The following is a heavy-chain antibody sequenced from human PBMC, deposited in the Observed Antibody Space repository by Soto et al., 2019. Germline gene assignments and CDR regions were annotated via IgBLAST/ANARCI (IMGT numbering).Heavy chain of an antibody. D-gene: IGHD3-22*01. CDR3: ANPARSYYYDSSGLGH. J-gene: IGHJ4*02. Sequence: PGGSLRLSCAASGFTFSSYAMSWVRQAPGKGLEWVSAISGSGGSTYYADSVKGRFTISRDNSKNTLYLQMNSLRAEDTAVYYCANPARSYYYDSSGLGHWGQGTLVTVSS. CDR2: ISGSGGST. CDR1: GFTFSSYA. V-gene: IGHV3-23*01.